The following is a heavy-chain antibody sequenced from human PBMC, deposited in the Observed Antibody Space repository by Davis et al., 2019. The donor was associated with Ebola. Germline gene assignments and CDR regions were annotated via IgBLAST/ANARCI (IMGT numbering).Heavy chain of an antibody. J-gene: IGHJ4*02. CDR1: GGTFSSYA. CDR3: ARGAAAGTWGY. D-gene: IGHD6-13*01. CDR2: IIPIFGTA. V-gene: IGHV1-69*06. Sequence: SVTVSCKASGGTFSSYAISWVRQAPGQGLEWMGGIIPIFGTANYAQKFQGRVTITADKSTSTAYMELSSLRSEDTTVYYCARGAAAGTWGYWGQGTLVTVSS.